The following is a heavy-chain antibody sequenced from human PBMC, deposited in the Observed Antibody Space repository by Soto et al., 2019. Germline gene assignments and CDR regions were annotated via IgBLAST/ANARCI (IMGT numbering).Heavy chain of an antibody. Sequence: GGSLSLSCAASGFTFSSYAMSWVRQAPGKGLEWVSAISGSGGSTYYADSVKGRFTISRDNSKNTLYLQMNSLRAEDTAVYYCANPPLHAHYYYSGMDVWGEGTTVTVSS. CDR2: ISGSGGST. V-gene: IGHV3-23*01. J-gene: IGHJ6*04. CDR3: ANPPLHAHYYYSGMDV. CDR1: GFTFSSYA. D-gene: IGHD2-2*01.